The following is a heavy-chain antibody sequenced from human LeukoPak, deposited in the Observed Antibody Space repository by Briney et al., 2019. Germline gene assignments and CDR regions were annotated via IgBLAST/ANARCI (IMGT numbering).Heavy chain of an antibody. J-gene: IGHJ4*02. D-gene: IGHD5-12*01. CDR1: GFTFSSYS. CDR3: AKGPGGFWDY. V-gene: IGHV3-23*01. Sequence: GGSLRLSCAASGFTFSSYSMNWVRQAPGKGLEWVSAITGSGAGTYHADSVKGRFTISRDNSKNTLYLQMNSLRAEDTAVYYCAKGPGGFWDYWGQGTLVTVSS. CDR2: ITGSGAGT.